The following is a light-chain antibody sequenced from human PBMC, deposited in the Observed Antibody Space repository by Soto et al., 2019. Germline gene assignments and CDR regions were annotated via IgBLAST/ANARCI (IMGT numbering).Light chain of an antibody. Sequence: DIVMTQSPDSLAVSLGEGATITCKSSQNILYSSNEKNYLAWYQRKPGQPPKLLVYWASTRESGVPDRFSGSGSGTDFTLTISSLQAEDVAVYYCQQYYSFPLTFGGGTKVEIK. J-gene: IGKJ4*01. CDR1: QNILYSSNEKNY. CDR2: WAS. CDR3: QQYYSFPLT. V-gene: IGKV4-1*01.